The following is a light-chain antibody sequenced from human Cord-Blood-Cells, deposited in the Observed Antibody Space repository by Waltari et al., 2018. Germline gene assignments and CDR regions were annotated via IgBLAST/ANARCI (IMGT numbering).Light chain of an antibody. CDR3: QQSYSTPRYT. Sequence: DIQMTKSPSSLSASVGARVTITCRASQSISSYLNWYQQKPGKAPKLLIYAASSLQSGVPSRFSGSGSGTDFTLTISSLQPEDFATYYCQQSYSTPRYTFGQGTKLEIK. CDR1: QSISSY. V-gene: IGKV1-39*01. CDR2: AAS. J-gene: IGKJ2*01.